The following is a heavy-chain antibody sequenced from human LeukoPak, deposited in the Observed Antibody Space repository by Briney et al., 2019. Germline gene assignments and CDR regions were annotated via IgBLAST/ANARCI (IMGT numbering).Heavy chain of an antibody. Sequence: SETLSLTCTVSGVDINSVTYSWAWIRQPPGKGLEWIGYISYSETTTYNPSLKSRVAISIDTSKNQFSLKLSSVTAADTAVYYCARRGFGNGDYSFDYWGQGALVTVSS. CDR3: ARRGFGNGDYSFDY. CDR1: GVDINSVTYS. D-gene: IGHD4-17*01. V-gene: IGHV4-39*01. J-gene: IGHJ4*02. CDR2: ISYSETT.